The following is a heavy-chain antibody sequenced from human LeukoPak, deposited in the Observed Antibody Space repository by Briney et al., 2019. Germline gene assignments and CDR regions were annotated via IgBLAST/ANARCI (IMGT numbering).Heavy chain of an antibody. CDR2: IYYSGST. CDR1: GGFVSSGSYY. CDR3: ARGGYSPFNY. D-gene: IGHD3-22*01. Sequence: SETLSLTCTVSGGFVSSGSYYWSWIRQPPGKGLEWIGYIYYSGSTNYNPSLKSRVTISVDTSKNQFSLKLSSVTAADTAVYYCARGGYSPFNYWGQGTLVTVSS. V-gene: IGHV4-61*01. J-gene: IGHJ4*02.